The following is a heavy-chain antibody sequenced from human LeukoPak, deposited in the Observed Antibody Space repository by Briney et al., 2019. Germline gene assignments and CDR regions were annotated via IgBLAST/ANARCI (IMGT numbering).Heavy chain of an antibody. CDR1: GGTFSSYA. CDR2: IIPIFGIA. V-gene: IGHV1-69*04. J-gene: IGHJ4*02. CDR3: ARDLTTMVRGVIPVEDY. Sequence: SVKVSCKASGGTFSSYAISWVRQAPGQGLEWMGRIIPIFGIANYAQKFQGRVTITEDKSTSTAYMELSSLRSEDTAVYYCARDLTTMVRGVIPVEDYWGQGTLVTVSS. D-gene: IGHD3-10*01.